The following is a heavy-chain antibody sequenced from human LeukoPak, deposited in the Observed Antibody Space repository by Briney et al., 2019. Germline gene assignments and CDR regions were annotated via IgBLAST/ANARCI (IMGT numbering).Heavy chain of an antibody. J-gene: IGHJ5*02. CDR3: AKQPIGYDSSGYYYERWFDP. D-gene: IGHD3-22*01. CDR2: ISSTSSTI. Sequence: PGGSLRLSCAASGFTFSSYTMNWVRQAPGKGLEWVSYISSTSSTIYYADSVKGRFTISRDNAKNSLYLQMNSLRAEDTAVYYCAKQPIGYDSSGYYYERWFDPWGQGTLVTVSS. CDR1: GFTFSSYT. V-gene: IGHV3-48*01.